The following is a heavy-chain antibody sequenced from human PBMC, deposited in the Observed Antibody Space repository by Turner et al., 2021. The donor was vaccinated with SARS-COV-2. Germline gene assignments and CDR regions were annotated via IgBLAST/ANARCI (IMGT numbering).Heavy chain of an antibody. Sequence: QVQLVQSGAEVQKPGASVKVSCMASGYTFTGYYMHWVRQAPGQGLEWMGWINPNSGGSNYAQKFQGRVTITRDTSISTAYMELSRLRSDDTSVYYCASHGKGAPTNSGLYGMDVWGQGTTVTVSS. V-gene: IGHV1-2*02. CDR2: INPNSGGS. J-gene: IGHJ6*02. D-gene: IGHD6-6*01. CDR3: ASHGKGAPTNSGLYGMDV. CDR1: GYTFTGYY.